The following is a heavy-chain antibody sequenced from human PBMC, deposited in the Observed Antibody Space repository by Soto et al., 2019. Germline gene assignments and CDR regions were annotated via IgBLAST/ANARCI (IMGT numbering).Heavy chain of an antibody. CDR2: MNPNSGNT. D-gene: IGHD6-19*01. V-gene: IGHV1-8*01. J-gene: IGHJ3*02. CDR1: GYTFTSYV. CDR3: AREGAVAGLDAFDI. Sequence: ASVKVSCKASGYTFTSYVINWVRQATGQGLEWMGWMNPNSGNTGYAQKFQGRVTMTRNTSISTAYMELSSLRSEDTAVYYCAREGAVAGLDAFDIWGQGTMVTVSS.